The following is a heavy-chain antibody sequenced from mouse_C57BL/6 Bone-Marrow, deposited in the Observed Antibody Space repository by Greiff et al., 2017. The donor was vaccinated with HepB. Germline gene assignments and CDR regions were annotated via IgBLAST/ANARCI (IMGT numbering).Heavy chain of an antibody. D-gene: IGHD2-1*01. CDR3: ARRVGSTPGFAY. Sequence: VQLMESGAELAKPGASVKLSCKASGYTFTSYWMHWVKQRPGQGLEWIGYIHPSSGYTKYNQKFKDKATLTADKSSSTAYMQMSSLTYEDSAVYYCARRVGSTPGFAYWGQGTLVTVSA. CDR2: IHPSSGYT. CDR1: GYTFTSYW. J-gene: IGHJ3*01. V-gene: IGHV1-7*01.